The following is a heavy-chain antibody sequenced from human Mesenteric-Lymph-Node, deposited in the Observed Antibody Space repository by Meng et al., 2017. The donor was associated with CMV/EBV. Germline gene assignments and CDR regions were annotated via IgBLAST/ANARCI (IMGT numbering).Heavy chain of an antibody. CDR3: AREGGYCSSTSCPNYYYYYGMDV. V-gene: IGHV1-18*01. D-gene: IGHD2-2*01. CDR2: ISAYNGNT. Sequence: ISWVRQAPGQGLEWMAWISAYNGNTNYAQKLQGRVTMTTDTSTSTAYMELRSLRSDDTAVYYCAREGGYCSSTSCPNYYYYYGMDVWGQGTTVTVSS. J-gene: IGHJ6*02.